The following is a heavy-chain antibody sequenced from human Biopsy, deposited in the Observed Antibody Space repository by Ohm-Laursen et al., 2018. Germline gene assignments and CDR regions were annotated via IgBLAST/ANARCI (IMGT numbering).Heavy chain of an antibody. V-gene: IGHV3-21*01. J-gene: IGHJ6*02. CDR2: ISETSSHI. D-gene: IGHD6-6*01. CDR1: GFSVSRYD. CDR3: ARDSSRRAREGGMDV. Sequence: SLRLSCAASGFSVSRYDMNWVRQAPGKGLEWISYISETSSHINDADSVMGRFTVARDIAKNSLYLQLNSLRVEDTAVYYCARDSSRRAREGGMDVWGQGTTVTVSS.